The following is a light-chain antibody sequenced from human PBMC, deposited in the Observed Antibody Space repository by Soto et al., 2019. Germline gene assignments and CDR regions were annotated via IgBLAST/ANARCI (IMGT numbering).Light chain of an antibody. CDR1: SSDVGGHNY. CDR2: EVN. V-gene: IGLV2-8*01. J-gene: IGLJ1*01. Sequence: SVLTQPPSASGSPGQSVAISCTGTSSDVGGHNYVSWYQQHPGKAPKLMIYEVNKRPSGVPDRFSGSKSGNTASLTVSGLQAEDEADYYCSSYAGSSNVFGTGTKLTVL. CDR3: SSYAGSSNV.